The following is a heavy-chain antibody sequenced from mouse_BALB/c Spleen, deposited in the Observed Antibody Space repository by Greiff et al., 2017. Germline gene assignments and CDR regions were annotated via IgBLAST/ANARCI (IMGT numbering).Heavy chain of an antibody. V-gene: IGHV5-6-3*01. CDR3: ARGKAHAMDY. CDR1: GFTFSSYG. Sequence: EVKLVESGGGLVQPGGSLKLSCAASGFTFSSYGMSWVRQTPDKRLELVATINSNGGSTYYPDSVKGRFTISRDNAKNTLYLQMSSLKSEDTAMYYCARGKAHAMDYWGQGTSVTVSS. CDR2: INSNGGST. J-gene: IGHJ4*01.